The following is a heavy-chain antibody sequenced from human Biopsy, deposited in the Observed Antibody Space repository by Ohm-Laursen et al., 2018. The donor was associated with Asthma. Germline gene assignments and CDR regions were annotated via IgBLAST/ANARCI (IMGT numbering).Heavy chain of an antibody. CDR3: ARTYYDFLTGQVNDAFAL. CDR2: INAGDGNT. J-gene: IGHJ3*01. D-gene: IGHD3-9*01. V-gene: IGHV1-3*01. Sequence: ASVKVSCKASGYTFTSYDINWVRQAPGQRLEWMGWINAGDGNTKYSQKFQGRVTITRDTSASTAYMDLRSLRSEDTAMYYCARTYYDFLTGQVNDAFALWGQGTMVTVSS. CDR1: GYTFTSYD.